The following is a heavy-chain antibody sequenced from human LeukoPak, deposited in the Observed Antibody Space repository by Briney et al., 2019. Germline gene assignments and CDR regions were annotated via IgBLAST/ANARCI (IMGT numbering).Heavy chain of an antibody. CDR1: GFTLRPYA. CDR3: ARMATGAAGGALDV. CDR2: INGDGGTI. Sequence: GGSLRLSCAASGFTLRPYAMHWVRQAPGKGLEYVASINGDGGTISYPDSVKGRFAISRDNSKNTVYLQMGRLRTEDMGVYYCARMATGAAGGALDVWGQGTTVIVS. V-gene: IGHV3-64*02. J-gene: IGHJ6*02. D-gene: IGHD1-1*01.